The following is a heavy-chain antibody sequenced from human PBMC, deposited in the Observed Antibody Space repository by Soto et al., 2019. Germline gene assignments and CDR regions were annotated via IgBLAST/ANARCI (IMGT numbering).Heavy chain of an antibody. D-gene: IGHD5-18*01. Sequence: QVQLVQSGAEVKKPGSSVKVSCKASGGTFSSYAISWVRQAPGQGLEWMGGIIPIFGTANYAQKFQSRVTITADESTSTAYMELSSLRSEDTAVYHCARGGAGSYGSMSYYYYGMDVWGQGTTVTVSS. CDR3: ARGGAGSYGSMSYYYYGMDV. J-gene: IGHJ6*02. CDR1: GGTFSSYA. CDR2: IIPIFGTA. V-gene: IGHV1-69*12.